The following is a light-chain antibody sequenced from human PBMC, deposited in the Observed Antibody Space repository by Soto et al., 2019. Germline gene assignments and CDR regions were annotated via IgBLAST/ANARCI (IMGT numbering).Light chain of an antibody. CDR1: GSDIGSYKY. CDR3: ASYTSISSLGV. Sequence: QSVLTQPASVSGSPGHSITISCTGTGSDIGSYKYVSWYQQHPGKAPKLIIFEVNNRPSGVSDRFSGSKSGNTASLIISGLXAEDEADYYCASYTSISSLGVFGTGTKVTVL. J-gene: IGLJ1*01. V-gene: IGLV2-14*03. CDR2: EVN.